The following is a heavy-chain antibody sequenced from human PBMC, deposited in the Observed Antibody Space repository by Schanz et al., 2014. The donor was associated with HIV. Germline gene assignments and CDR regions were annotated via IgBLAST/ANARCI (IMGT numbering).Heavy chain of an antibody. CDR3: GTYNYGSGHDY. Sequence: EVQLEESGGGLVKPGGSLRLSCAASGSTFSSYWMHWVRQAPGKGLVWVSRINSDGSSTNYADSVKGRFTISRDNSKNTLYLQMNSLRAEDTAIYHCGTYNYGSGHDYWGQGTLVTVSS. CDR1: GSTFSSYW. J-gene: IGHJ4*02. CDR2: INSDGSST. V-gene: IGHV3-74*02. D-gene: IGHD3-10*01.